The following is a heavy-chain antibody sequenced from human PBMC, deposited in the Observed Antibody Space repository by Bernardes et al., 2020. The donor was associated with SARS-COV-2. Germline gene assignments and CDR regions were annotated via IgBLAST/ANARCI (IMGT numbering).Heavy chain of an antibody. D-gene: IGHD3-22*01. CDR2: IKSNTDGGTT. Sequence: GESLRLSCAASGFSFSNDWMSWVRQAPGKGLEWVGRIKSNTDGGTTDYAAPVKGRSTITSDDSKTTLYLQMNSLKTEDTAVYYGTTYRTYYYDSSGDYWGQGSLVTVSS. CDR3: TTYRTYYYDSSGDY. J-gene: IGHJ4*02. V-gene: IGHV3-15*01. CDR1: GFSFSNDW.